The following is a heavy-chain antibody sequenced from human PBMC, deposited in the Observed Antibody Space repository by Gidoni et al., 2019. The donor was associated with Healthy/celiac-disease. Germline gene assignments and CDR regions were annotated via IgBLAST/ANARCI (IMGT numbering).Heavy chain of an antibody. V-gene: IGHV3-66*01. Sequence: EVQLVESGGGLVQHGGSLRLSCAASGFTVSSNYMSWVRQAPGKGLEWVSVIYSGGSTYYADSVKGRFTISRDNSKNTLYLQMNSLRAEDTAVYYCAVGFDSSGYYYDIFDYWGQGTLVTVSS. CDR1: GFTVSSNY. D-gene: IGHD3-22*01. CDR3: AVGFDSSGYYYDIFDY. J-gene: IGHJ4*02. CDR2: IYSGGST.